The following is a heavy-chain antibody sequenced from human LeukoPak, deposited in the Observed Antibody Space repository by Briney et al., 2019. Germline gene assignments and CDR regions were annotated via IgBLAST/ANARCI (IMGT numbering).Heavy chain of an antibody. Sequence: GASVEVSCKASGYTFTSYAMNWVRQAPGQGLEWMGWINTNTGNPTYAQGFTGRFVLSLDTSVSTAYLQISSLKAEDTAVYYCAREYQWNFTFESINGYSYGPDAFDIWGQGTMVTVSS. CDR3: AREYQWNFTFESINGYSYGPDAFDI. V-gene: IGHV7-4-1*02. D-gene: IGHD5-18*01. CDR1: GYTFTSYA. CDR2: INTNTGNP. J-gene: IGHJ3*02.